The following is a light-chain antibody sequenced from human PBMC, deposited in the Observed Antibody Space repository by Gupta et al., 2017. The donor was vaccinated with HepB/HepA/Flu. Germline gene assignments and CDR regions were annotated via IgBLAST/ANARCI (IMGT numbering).Light chain of an antibody. V-gene: IGKV3-20*01. CDR3: QQYVGSRT. J-gene: IGKJ1*01. CDR2: GAS. CDR1: KSVSSSS. Sequence: ENVLTQSPGTLSLSPGERATFSCRASKSVSSSSLAWYQQKPGQAPRLLIYGASTRATGIPDRLRGSGSGTDFTLTISRLEPEDFAVYYWQQYVGSRTFGQGTKLEIK.